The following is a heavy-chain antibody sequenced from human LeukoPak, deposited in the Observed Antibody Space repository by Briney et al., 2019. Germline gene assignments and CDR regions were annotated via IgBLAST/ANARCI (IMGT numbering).Heavy chain of an antibody. CDR1: GFTVSSNY. J-gene: IGHJ4*02. CDR2: LYTGGST. Sequence: PGGSLRLSCAASGFTVSSNYMSWVRQAPGKGLEWVSVLYTGGSTYYADSVKGRFTISRDNAKNSLYLQMNSLRAEDTAVYYCARGGQYCSSTSCYLADYWGQGTLVTVSS. V-gene: IGHV3-53*01. D-gene: IGHD2-2*01. CDR3: ARGGQYCSSTSCYLADY.